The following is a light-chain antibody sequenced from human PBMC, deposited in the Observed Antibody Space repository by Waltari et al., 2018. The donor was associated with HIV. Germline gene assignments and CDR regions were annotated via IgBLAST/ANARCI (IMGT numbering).Light chain of an antibody. V-gene: IGKV3-11*01. Sequence: EIVLTQSPATLSLSPGERATLSCRASQSVRYLAWYQQKPGQTPRLLIYDDSNRATGIPTRFSGSGSGTDFTLTISSLGPEDFAVYYCQQRTIWPITFGQGTRLEIK. CDR1: QSVRY. J-gene: IGKJ5*01. CDR2: DDS. CDR3: QQRTIWPIT.